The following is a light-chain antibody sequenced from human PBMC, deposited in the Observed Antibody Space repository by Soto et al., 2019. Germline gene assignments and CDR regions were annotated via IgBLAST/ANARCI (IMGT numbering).Light chain of an antibody. CDR2: GDS. Sequence: QSVLTQPPSVSGAPGQRVTISCTGSSSNIGAGYDVHWYQQLPRTAPKLLIYGDSNRPSGVPDRFSASKSGASASLAITGLQAEDEADYYCQSYDSSLSDSGWVFGGGTKLTV. V-gene: IGLV1-40*01. CDR1: SSNIGAGYD. CDR3: QSYDSSLSDSGWV. J-gene: IGLJ3*02.